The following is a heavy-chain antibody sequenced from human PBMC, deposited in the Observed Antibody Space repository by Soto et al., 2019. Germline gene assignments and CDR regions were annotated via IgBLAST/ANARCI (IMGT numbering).Heavy chain of an antibody. Sequence: ASVKVSCKASGYTFTSYGISWVRQAPGQGLEWMGWISAYNGNTNYAQKLQGRVTMTTDTSTSTAYMELRSLRSDDTAVYYCARDRGQYQLLGHFDYWGQGTLVTVSS. CDR2: ISAYNGNT. V-gene: IGHV1-18*01. D-gene: IGHD2-2*01. J-gene: IGHJ4*02. CDR3: ARDRGQYQLLGHFDY. CDR1: GYTFTSYG.